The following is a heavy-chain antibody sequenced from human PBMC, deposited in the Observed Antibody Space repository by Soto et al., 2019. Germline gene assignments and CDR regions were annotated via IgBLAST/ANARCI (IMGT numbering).Heavy chain of an antibody. CDR3: ARELTSCGSVDWFDP. CDR2: IQTSGST. J-gene: IGHJ5*02. Sequence: SETLSLTCTVSGGSINNYYWGWIRQSAGKGLEWIGRIQTSGSTNYNPSLKSRVTMSIDTSKNQFSLKLNSVTAADTAVYYCARELTSCGSVDWFDPWGQGTLVTVSS. CDR1: GGSINNYY. V-gene: IGHV4-4*07. D-gene: IGHD3-22*01.